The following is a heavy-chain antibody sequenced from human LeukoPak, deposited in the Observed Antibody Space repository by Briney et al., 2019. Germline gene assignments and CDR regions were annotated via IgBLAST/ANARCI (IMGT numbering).Heavy chain of an antibody. V-gene: IGHV4-61*02. Sequence: SQTLSLTCTVSGGSISSGSYYWSWIRQPAGKGLEWIGRIYTSGSTNYNPSLKSRVTMSVDTSKNQFSLKLSSVTAADTAVYYCARDPSIAAAGTRPYYYYYMDVWGKGTTVTVS. CDR1: GGSISSGSYY. D-gene: IGHD6-13*01. CDR3: ARDPSIAAAGTRPYYYYYMDV. J-gene: IGHJ6*03. CDR2: IYTSGST.